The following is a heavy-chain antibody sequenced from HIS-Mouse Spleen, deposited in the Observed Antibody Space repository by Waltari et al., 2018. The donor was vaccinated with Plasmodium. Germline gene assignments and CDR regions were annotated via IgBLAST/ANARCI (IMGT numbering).Heavy chain of an antibody. CDR2: ISWDGGST. V-gene: IGHV3-43*01. Sequence: AASGFTFDDYTMHWVSQAPGKGLEWVSLISWDGGSTYYADSVKGRFTISRDNSKNSLYLQMNSLRPEDTALYYCAKGGLTTYYYYCMDVWGQGTTVTVSS. CDR1: GFTFDDYT. J-gene: IGHJ6*02. D-gene: IGHD4-4*01. CDR3: AKGGLTTYYYYCMDV.